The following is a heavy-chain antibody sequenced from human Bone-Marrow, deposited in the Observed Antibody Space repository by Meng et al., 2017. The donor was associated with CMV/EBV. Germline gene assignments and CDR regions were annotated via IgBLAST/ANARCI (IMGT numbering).Heavy chain of an antibody. J-gene: IGHJ4*02. CDR2: INSDGSST. Sequence: ASVFTFSRSWVHWVRQAPGKVLVWVSRINSDGSSTSYADSMKGQFTISRDNAKNTLYLQMNSLRAEDTALYYCAKTRSTSSYTAVDCWGQGTLVTVSS. CDR3: AKTRSTSSYTAVDC. CDR1: VFTFSRSW. V-gene: IGHV3/OR16-13*01. D-gene: IGHD2-2*02.